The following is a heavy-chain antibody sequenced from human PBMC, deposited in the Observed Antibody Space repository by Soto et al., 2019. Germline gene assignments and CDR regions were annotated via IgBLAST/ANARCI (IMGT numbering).Heavy chain of an antibody. J-gene: IGHJ4*02. CDR3: ARSETNPGYSSGWYLRAPPAPYAH. V-gene: IGHV4-31*03. D-gene: IGHD6-19*01. CDR1: GGSISSGGYY. CDR2: IYYSGST. Sequence: QVQLQESGPGLVKPSQTLSLTCTVSGGSISSGGYYWSWIRQHPGKGLEWIGYIYYSGSTYYNPSLKSRVTISVDTSKNRFSLKLSSVTAADTAVYYCARSETNPGYSSGWYLRAPPAPYAHWGQGTLVTVSS.